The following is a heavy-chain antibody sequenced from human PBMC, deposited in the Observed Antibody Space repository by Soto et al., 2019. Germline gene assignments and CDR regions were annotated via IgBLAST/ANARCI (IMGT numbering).Heavy chain of an antibody. Sequence: QVQLQELGPGLVKPSQTLSLTCTVSGGSISSGGYYWSWFRHHPGKGLEWIGYIYSSVSTYYNLSLKSLVTISVDTSKNQFSLKLSSVTAAATAVYYCARSNAYGDYVALRTPYYFSYWGKGTLVTVSS. CDR2: IYSSVST. J-gene: IGHJ4*02. V-gene: IGHV4-31*01. D-gene: IGHD4-17*01. CDR3: ARSNAYGDYVALRTPYYFSY. CDR1: GGSISSGGYY.